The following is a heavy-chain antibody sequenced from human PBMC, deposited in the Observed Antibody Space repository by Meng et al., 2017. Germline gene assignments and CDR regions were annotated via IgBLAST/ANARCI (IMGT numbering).Heavy chain of an antibody. CDR3: ARTLWFGESKAFDI. CDR1: VFSLSTSGMR. Sequence: SGPTLVKPTQTLTLTCTFSVFSLSTSGMRVSWIRQPPGKALEWLARIDWDDDKFYSTSLKTRLTISKDTSKNQVVLTMTNMDPVDTATYYCARTLWFGESKAFDIWGQGTMVTVSS. CDR2: IDWDDDK. D-gene: IGHD3-10*01. J-gene: IGHJ3*02. V-gene: IGHV2-70*04.